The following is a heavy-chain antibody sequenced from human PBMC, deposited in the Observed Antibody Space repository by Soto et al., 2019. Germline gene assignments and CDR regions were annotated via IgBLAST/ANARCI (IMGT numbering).Heavy chain of an antibody. V-gene: IGHV2-5*01. CDR2: IYWNDDK. Sequence: SGPTLVNPAQTITLTCTFSGFSLSTSGVGVGWIRQPPGKALEWLALIYWNDDKRYSPSLKSRLIITKDTSKNQVVLTMTNMDPVDTATEYCAHSTPSAPTVTRILALDDRVQGTLFTV. J-gene: IGHJ4*02. D-gene: IGHD4-17*01. CDR3: AHSTPSAPTVTRILALDD. CDR1: GFSLSTSGVG.